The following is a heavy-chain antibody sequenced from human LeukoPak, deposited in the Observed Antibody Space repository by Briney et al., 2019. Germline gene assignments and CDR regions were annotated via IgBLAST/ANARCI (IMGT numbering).Heavy chain of an antibody. D-gene: IGHD4-17*01. CDR2: ISSISYI. CDR3: ARDQYGDYALDY. V-gene: IGHV3-21*01. J-gene: IGHJ4*02. CDR1: GFTFSSYN. Sequence: PGGSLRLSCAASGFTFSSYNMNWVRQAPGKGLEWVSSISSISYIYYADSVKGRFTISRDTAKNSLYLQMNSLRAEDTAVYYCARDQYGDYALDYRGQGTLVTVSS.